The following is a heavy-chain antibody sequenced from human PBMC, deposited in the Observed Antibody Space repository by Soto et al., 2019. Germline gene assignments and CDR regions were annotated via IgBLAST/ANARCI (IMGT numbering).Heavy chain of an antibody. CDR2: IIPIFGTA. Sequence: SVKVSCKASGGTFSRYAISWARQAPGQGLEWMGGIIPIFGTANYAQKFQGRVTITADESTSTAYMELNSLRSEDTALYCCARVLVGAPYYFDYWGQGTLVTVSS. CDR3: ARVLVGAPYYFDY. V-gene: IGHV1-69*13. D-gene: IGHD1-26*01. CDR1: GGTFSRYA. J-gene: IGHJ4*02.